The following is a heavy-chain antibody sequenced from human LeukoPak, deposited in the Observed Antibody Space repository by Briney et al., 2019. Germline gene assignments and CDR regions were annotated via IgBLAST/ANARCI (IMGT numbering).Heavy chain of an antibody. D-gene: IGHD2-15*01. V-gene: IGHV3-74*01. CDR1: GFTFSSYW. Sequence: PGGSLRLSCAASGFTFSSYWMHWVRQAPGKGLVWVSRINSDGSSTSYADSVKGRFTISRDNAKNTLYLQMNSLRADDTAVYYCAREGPVAATVDYYYYYGMDVWGQGTTVTVSS. CDR2: INSDGSST. J-gene: IGHJ6*02. CDR3: AREGPVAATVDYYYYYGMDV.